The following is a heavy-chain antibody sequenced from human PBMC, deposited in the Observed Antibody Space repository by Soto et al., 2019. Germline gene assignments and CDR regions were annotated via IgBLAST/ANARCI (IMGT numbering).Heavy chain of an antibody. V-gene: IGHV1-3*01. CDR2: INAGNGNT. CDR3: ARSEFYEWLVHDYYYGMDV. Sequence: QVQLVQSGAEVKKPGASVKVSCKASGYTCTSYAMHWVRQAPGQRLEWLGCINAGNGNTKYSQKFQGRVTITRDTSASTAYMELSSLRSEDTAVYYCARSEFYEWLVHDYYYGMDVWGQGTTVTVSS. CDR1: GYTCTSYA. D-gene: IGHD6-19*01. J-gene: IGHJ6*02.